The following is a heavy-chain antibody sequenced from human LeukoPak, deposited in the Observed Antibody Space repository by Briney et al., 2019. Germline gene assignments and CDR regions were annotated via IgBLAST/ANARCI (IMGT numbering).Heavy chain of an antibody. Sequence: PSETLSLTCAVYGGSFSGYYWSWIRQPPGKGLEWIGEINHSGSTNYNPSLKSRVTISVDTSKNQFSLQLSSVTAADTAVYYCARVHYGPGSYWVGYYYYYMDVWGKGTTVTISS. V-gene: IGHV4-34*01. CDR3: ARVHYGPGSYWVGYYYYYMDV. CDR1: GGSFSGYY. J-gene: IGHJ6*03. CDR2: INHSGST. D-gene: IGHD3-10*01.